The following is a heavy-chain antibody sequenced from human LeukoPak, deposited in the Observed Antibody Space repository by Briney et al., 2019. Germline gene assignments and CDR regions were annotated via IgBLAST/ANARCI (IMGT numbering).Heavy chain of an antibody. CDR1: GFTFSSYA. V-gene: IGHV3-23*01. D-gene: IGHD5-24*01. J-gene: IGHJ2*01. Sequence: GGSLRLSCAASGFTFSSYAMSWVRQAPGKGLEWVSTISGSGGSTYYADSVRGRFTISRDNSKNTLNLQMNSLRAEDTAVYYCAKMATVRYFDLWGRGTLVTVSS. CDR3: AKMATVRYFDL. CDR2: ISGSGGST.